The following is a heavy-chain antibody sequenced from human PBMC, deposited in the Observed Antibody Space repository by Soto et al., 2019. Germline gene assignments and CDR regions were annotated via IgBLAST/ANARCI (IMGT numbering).Heavy chain of an antibody. D-gene: IGHD6-13*01. CDR1: GYSFTSYW. Sequence: GESLKISCKGSGYSFTSYWISWVRQMPGKGLEXMGRIXXSXSXTXYXXXXQGHVTISADKSISTAYLQWSSLKASDTAMYYCATYSSSQYWFDPWGQGTLVTVSS. CDR3: ATYSSSQYWFDP. J-gene: IGHJ5*02. CDR2: IXXSXSXT. V-gene: IGHV5-10-1*01.